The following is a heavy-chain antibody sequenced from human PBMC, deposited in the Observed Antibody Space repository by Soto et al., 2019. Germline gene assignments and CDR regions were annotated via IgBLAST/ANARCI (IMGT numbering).Heavy chain of an antibody. CDR2: IIPIFGTA. CDR1: GGTFSSYA. CDR3: AREPHCGGDCYCPADYYYGLEV. V-gene: IGHV1-69*13. Sequence: SVKVSSKASGGTFSSYALSCVRQAPGQGLEWMGGIIPIFGTANYAQKFQGRLTITADESTSTAYMELSSLRSEDTAVYYCAREPHCGGDCYCPADYYYGLEVWVQGTTVTVSS. D-gene: IGHD2-21*02. J-gene: IGHJ6*02.